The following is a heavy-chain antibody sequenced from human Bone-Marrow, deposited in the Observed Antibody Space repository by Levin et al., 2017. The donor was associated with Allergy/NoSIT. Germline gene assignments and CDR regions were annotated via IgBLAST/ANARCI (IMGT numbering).Heavy chain of an antibody. J-gene: IGHJ5*02. CDR2: IRSKADRYAT. V-gene: IGHV3-73*01. Sequence: GGSLRLSCAASGFTFSDYSIHWVRQASGKGLEWVGRIRSKADRYATAYAASLKGRFTISRDDSKKAAYLQINSLNSEDTAMYYCTYLKYSAYPLVSAWGQGTLVTVSS. D-gene: IGHD2-8*02. CDR1: GFTFSDYS. CDR3: TYLKYSAYPLVSA.